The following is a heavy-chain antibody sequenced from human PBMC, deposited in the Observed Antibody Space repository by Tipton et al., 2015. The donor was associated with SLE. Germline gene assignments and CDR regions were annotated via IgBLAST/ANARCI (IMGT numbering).Heavy chain of an antibody. CDR1: GGSISSYY. J-gene: IGHJ4*02. Sequence: TLSLTCTVSGGSISSYYWSWIRQPPGKGLEWIGYLYTGGSTNYNPSLKSRVTISVDTSKNQFSLKLSSVTAADTAVYYCARVAAAVRDYFDYWGQGTLVTVSS. V-gene: IGHV4-4*08. CDR3: ARVAAAVRDYFDY. D-gene: IGHD6-13*01. CDR2: LYTGGST.